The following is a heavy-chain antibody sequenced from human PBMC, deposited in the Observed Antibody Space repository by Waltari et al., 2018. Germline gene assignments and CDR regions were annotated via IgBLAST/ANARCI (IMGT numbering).Heavy chain of an antibody. D-gene: IGHD1-20*01. V-gene: IGHV4-30-2*01. CDR3: ARGNNWNPHGAFDI. CDR2: IYHSGST. Sequence: QLQLQESGSGLVKPSQTLSLTCAVSGGSISSGGYSWSWIRQPPGKGLEWIGYIYHSGSTYYNPSLRSRVTISVDRSKNQFSLKLSSVTAADTAVYYCARGNNWNPHGAFDIWGQGTMVTVSS. CDR1: GGSISSGGYS. J-gene: IGHJ3*02.